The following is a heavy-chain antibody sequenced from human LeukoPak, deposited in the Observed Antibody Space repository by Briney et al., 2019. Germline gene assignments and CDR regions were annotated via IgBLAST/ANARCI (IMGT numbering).Heavy chain of an antibody. Sequence: SETLSLTCTVSGGSISSNYWSWIRQPPGKRLEWLGYIYYSGSTNYNPSLKSRVTISVDTSKNQFSLKLSSVTAADTAVYYCARREVTETDAFDIWGQGTMVTVSS. CDR1: GGSISSNY. J-gene: IGHJ3*02. CDR2: IYYSGST. CDR3: ARREVTETDAFDI. V-gene: IGHV4-59*01. D-gene: IGHD4-23*01.